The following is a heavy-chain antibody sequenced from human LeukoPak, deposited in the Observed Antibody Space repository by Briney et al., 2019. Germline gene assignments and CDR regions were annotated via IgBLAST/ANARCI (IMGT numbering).Heavy chain of an antibody. CDR2: IIPILGIA. D-gene: IGHD2-21*01. V-gene: IGHV1-69*02. CDR1: GGTFGSYT. J-gene: IGHJ4*02. Sequence: SVKVSCKASGGTFGSYTISWVRQAPGQGLEWMGRIIPILGIANYAQKFQGRVTITADKSTSTAYMELSSLRSEDTAVYYCASKGDTYCGGDCYSNWGQGTLVTVSS. CDR3: ASKGDTYCGGDCYSN.